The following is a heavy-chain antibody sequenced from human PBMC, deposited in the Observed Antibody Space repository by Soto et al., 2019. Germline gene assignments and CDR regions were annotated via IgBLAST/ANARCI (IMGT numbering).Heavy chain of an antibody. Sequence: EVQLVESGGGLVQPGGSLSLSCAASGFTFSSYWMSWVRQAPGKGLEWVANIKQDGSEKYYVDSVKGRFTISRDNDTNPLYLQMNRLSDEDTAGYYCARDDLEVVAARLWDAFDIWGQGTMVTVSS. CDR2: IKQDGSEK. D-gene: IGHD2-15*01. V-gene: IGHV3-7*01. J-gene: IGHJ3*02. CDR1: GFTFSSYW. CDR3: ARDDLEVVAARLWDAFDI.